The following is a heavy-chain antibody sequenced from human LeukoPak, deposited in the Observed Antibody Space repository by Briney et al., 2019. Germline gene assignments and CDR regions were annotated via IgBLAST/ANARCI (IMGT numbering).Heavy chain of an antibody. D-gene: IGHD1-7*01. J-gene: IGHJ4*02. CDR2: ISGSGGST. Sequence: GGSLRLSCAASGFTFSSYAMSWVRQAPGKGLEWVSAISGSGGSTYYADSVNGRFNISRENSKNTLYLQMNSLRAEDTAVYYCAKQITGTIRPPLDFDYWGQGTLVTVSS. CDR1: GFTFSSYA. V-gene: IGHV3-23*01. CDR3: AKQITGTIRPPLDFDY.